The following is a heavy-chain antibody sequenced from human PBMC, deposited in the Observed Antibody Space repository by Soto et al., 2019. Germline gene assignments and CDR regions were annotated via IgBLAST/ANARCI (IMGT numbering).Heavy chain of an antibody. J-gene: IGHJ4*02. D-gene: IGHD6-13*01. V-gene: IGHV3-30*18. CDR3: AKGPPQQLVPFDY. CDR1: GFTFSSYS. Sequence: QVQLVESGGGVVQPGRSLRLSCAASGFTFSSYSMHWVRQAPGKGLEWVAVISYDGSNKYYADSVKGRFTISRDNSKNTLYLQMNSLRAEDTAVYYCAKGPPQQLVPFDYWGQGTLVTVSS. CDR2: ISYDGSNK.